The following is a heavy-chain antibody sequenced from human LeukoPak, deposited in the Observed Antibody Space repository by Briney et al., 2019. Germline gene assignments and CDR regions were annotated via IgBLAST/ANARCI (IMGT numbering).Heavy chain of an antibody. CDR2: IYTSGST. J-gene: IGHJ4*02. V-gene: IGHV4-4*07. Sequence: PSETLSLTCTVSGGSISSYYWSWIRQPAGKGLEWIGRIYTSGSTNYNPSLKSRVTMSVDTSKNQFSLKLSSVTAADTAVYYCARVVDSSSWYYLDYWGQGTLVTVSS. D-gene: IGHD6-13*01. CDR3: ARVVDSSSWYYLDY. CDR1: GGSISSYY.